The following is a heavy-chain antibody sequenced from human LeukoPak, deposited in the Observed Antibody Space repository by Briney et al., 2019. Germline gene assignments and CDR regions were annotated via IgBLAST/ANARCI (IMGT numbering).Heavy chain of an antibody. J-gene: IGHJ4*02. Sequence: GASVKVSCKASGFTFTSSAVQWVRQARGQRLEWIGWIVVGSGNTNYAQKFQERVTITRDMSTSTAYMELSSLRSEDTAVYYCAADSGNSAEGAGDYWGQGTLVTVSS. D-gene: IGHD4-23*01. CDR2: IVVGSGNT. CDR1: GFTFTSSA. CDR3: AADSGNSAEGAGDY. V-gene: IGHV1-58*01.